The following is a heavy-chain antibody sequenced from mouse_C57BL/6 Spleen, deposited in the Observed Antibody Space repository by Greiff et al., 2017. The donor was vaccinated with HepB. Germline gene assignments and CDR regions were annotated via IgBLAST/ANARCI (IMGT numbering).Heavy chain of an antibody. CDR1: GYTFTSYW. V-gene: IGHV1-64*01. CDR3: ATLYYGSSIFDY. CDR2: IHPNSGST. Sequence: QVQLQQPGAELVKPGASVKLSCKASGYTFTSYWMHWVKQRPGQGLEWIGMIHPNSGSTNYNEKFKSKATLTVDKSSSTAYMQLSSLTSEDSAVYYCATLYYGSSIFDYWGQGTTLTVSS. J-gene: IGHJ2*01. D-gene: IGHD1-1*01.